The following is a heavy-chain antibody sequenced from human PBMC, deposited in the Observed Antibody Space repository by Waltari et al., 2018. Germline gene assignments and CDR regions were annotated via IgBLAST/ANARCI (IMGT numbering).Heavy chain of an antibody. CDR1: GGSISSYY. J-gene: IGHJ6*03. Sequence: QVQLQESGPGLVKPSETLSLTCTVPGGSISSYYWSWIRQPAGKGLEWIGRIYTSGSTNYNPSLKSRVTMSVDTSKNQFSLKLSSVTAADTAVYYCARDQKVPLGPSYYYYMDVWGKGTTVTVSS. D-gene: IGHD2-2*01. CDR3: ARDQKVPLGPSYYYYMDV. CDR2: IYTSGST. V-gene: IGHV4-4*07.